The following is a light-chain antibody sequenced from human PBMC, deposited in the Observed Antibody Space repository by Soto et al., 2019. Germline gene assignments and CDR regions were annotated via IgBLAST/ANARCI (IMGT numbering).Light chain of an antibody. J-gene: IGKJ3*01. CDR2: TAS. CDR1: QSISRN. CDR3: QQSDSTPPT. Sequence: DIPMTQSPSSLSASIGDRVTITCRASQSISRNLNWYQQKLGKAPKLLIFTASNLQGGVPSRFSGSASGTDFTLTISSLQPEDFATYYCQQSDSTPPTFGPGTTVDLK. V-gene: IGKV1-39*01.